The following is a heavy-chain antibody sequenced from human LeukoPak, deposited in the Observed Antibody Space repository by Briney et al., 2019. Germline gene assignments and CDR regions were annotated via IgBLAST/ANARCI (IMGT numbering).Heavy chain of an antibody. CDR3: WSTKDPTYYYGSGPEDV. V-gene: IGHV7-4-1*02. D-gene: IGHD3-10*01. J-gene: IGHJ6*02. Sequence: PVASVKVSCKASGYTFTSYAMNWVRQAPGQGLEWMGWINTNTGNPTYAQGFTGRFVFSLDTSVSTAYLQISSLKAEDTAVYYCWSTKDPTYYYGSGPEDVWGQGTTVTVSS. CDR1: GYTFTSYA. CDR2: INTNTGNP.